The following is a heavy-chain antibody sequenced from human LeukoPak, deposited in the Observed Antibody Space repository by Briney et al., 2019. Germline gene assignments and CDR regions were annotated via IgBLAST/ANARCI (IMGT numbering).Heavy chain of an antibody. J-gene: IGHJ4*02. CDR2: VTGSTRNT. CDR3: AKDRSSTTSCSNY. Sequence: GGSLRLSCAASGFNFGNYAMTWVRRAPGKGLEWVSAVTGSTRNTYYADSVKGRFTISRDNSKNMLYLEMNSLRVGDTAIYYCAKDRSSTTSCSNYWGRGTLVTVSS. D-gene: IGHD2-2*01. V-gene: IGHV3-23*01. CDR1: GFNFGNYA.